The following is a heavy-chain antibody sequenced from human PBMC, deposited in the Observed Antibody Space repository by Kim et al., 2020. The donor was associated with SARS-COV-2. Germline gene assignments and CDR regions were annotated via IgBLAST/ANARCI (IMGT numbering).Heavy chain of an antibody. V-gene: IGHV4-59*08. Sequence: SETLSLTCVVSGGSISPYYWSWIRQSPGKGLEWIGYIFYTGSTNSSPSLQSRVTISVDTSKNQFTLRLSSVTAADTAVYYCARRGLYGSFDLWGQGTLVAVSS. D-gene: IGHD3-10*01. CDR3: ARRGLYGSFDL. CDR1: GGSISPYY. J-gene: IGHJ5*02. CDR2: IFYTGST.